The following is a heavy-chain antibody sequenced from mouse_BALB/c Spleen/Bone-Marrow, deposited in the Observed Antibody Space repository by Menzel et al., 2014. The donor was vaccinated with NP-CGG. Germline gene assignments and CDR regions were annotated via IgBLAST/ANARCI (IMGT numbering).Heavy chain of an antibody. CDR3: ARVWYFDY. V-gene: IGHV5-6-3*01. Sequence: EVQGVESGGGLVQPGGSLKLSCAASGFTFSSYGMSWVRQTPDKRLELVATINSNGGSTCYPDSVKGRFTISRDNAKNTLYLQMSSLKSEDTAMYYCARVWYFDYWGQGTSLTVSS. CDR2: INSNGGST. CDR1: GFTFSSYG. J-gene: IGHJ2*03.